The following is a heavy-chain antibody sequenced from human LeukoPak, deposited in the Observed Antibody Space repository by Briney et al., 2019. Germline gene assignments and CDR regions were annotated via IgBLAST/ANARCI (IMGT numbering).Heavy chain of an antibody. V-gene: IGHV3-23*01. CDR3: AKGRCSSTSCYDDY. Sequence: PGGSLRLSCAASGFTFSSYAMSWVRQAPGKGLEWVSGISGNAGNTYYADSVKGRFTISRDNSKNTLYLQMNSLRAEDTAVYYCAKGRCSSTSCYDDYWGQGTLVTVSS. CDR1: GFTFSSYA. CDR2: ISGNAGNT. D-gene: IGHD2-2*01. J-gene: IGHJ4*02.